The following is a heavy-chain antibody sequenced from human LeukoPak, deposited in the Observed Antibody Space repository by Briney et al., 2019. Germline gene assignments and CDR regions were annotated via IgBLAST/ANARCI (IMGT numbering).Heavy chain of an antibody. Sequence: SQTLSFTCTVSGVSISSGAYFWSWIRQHPGKGLEWIGYISYSGSTNYNPSLKSRVTISVDTSKNHFSLKLTSVTAADTAVYYCARAATYSYGLFDYWGQGTLVTVSS. D-gene: IGHD5-18*01. V-gene: IGHV4-31*03. J-gene: IGHJ4*02. CDR1: GVSISSGAYF. CDR3: ARAATYSYGLFDY. CDR2: ISYSGST.